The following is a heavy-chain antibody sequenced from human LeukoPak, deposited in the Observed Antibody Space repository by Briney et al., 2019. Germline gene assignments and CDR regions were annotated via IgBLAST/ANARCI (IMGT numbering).Heavy chain of an antibody. V-gene: IGHV3-66*01. CDR3: ARDEARGRSSSWYGGLDY. Sequence: PGGSLRLSCAASGFTVSSNYMSWVRQAPGKGLEWVSVIYSGGSTYYADSVKGRFTISRDNSKNTLYLQMNSLRGEDTAVYYCARDEARGRSSSWYGGLDYWGQGTLVTVSS. J-gene: IGHJ4*02. CDR1: GFTVSSNY. CDR2: IYSGGST. D-gene: IGHD6-13*01.